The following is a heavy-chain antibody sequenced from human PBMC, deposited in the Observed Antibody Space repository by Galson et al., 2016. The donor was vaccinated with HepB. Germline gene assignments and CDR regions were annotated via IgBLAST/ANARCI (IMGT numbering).Heavy chain of an antibody. CDR2: FISNGDST. Sequence: SLRLSCAASGFTFSTYDMSWVRLAPGKGLEWVSAFISNGDSTYYADSVRGRFTISGDSSKNTLYLQMNSLRVDGTAVYYCARWGPYGDLDYWGQGTRVTVSS. CDR1: GFTFSTYD. J-gene: IGHJ4*02. D-gene: IGHD4-17*01. CDR3: ARWGPYGDLDY. V-gene: IGHV3-23*01.